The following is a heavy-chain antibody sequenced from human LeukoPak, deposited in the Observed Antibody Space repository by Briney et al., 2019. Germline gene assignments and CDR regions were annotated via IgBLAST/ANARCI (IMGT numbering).Heavy chain of an antibody. J-gene: IGHJ3*01. CDR3: ARAISDFWGGYPSGGAFDL. V-gene: IGHV4-34*12. Sequence: SETLSHTCAVYGGSFSDHHWIWIRQPPGKGLEYIGEIIQSGRINFNPSLKSRVTISLDTSKNQFSLRLSSVTAADTAVYYCARAISDFWGGYPSGGAFDLWGQGTMVTVSS. CDR2: IIQSGRI. D-gene: IGHD3-3*01. CDR1: GGSFSDHH.